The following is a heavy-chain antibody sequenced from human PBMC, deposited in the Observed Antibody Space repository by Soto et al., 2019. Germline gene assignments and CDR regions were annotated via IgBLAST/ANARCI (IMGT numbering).Heavy chain of an antibody. CDR1: GFTFSSYA. D-gene: IGHD3-10*01. CDR2: ISGSGGST. V-gene: IGHV3-23*01. J-gene: IGHJ6*02. CDR3: AKRMVWGALTPYGMDV. Sequence: GGSLRLSCAASGFTFSSYAMSWVRQAPGKGLEWVSGISGSGGSTYYADSGKGRFTISRDNSKNTLDLQMNSLRAEDTAVYYCAKRMVWGALTPYGMDVWRQGTTVTVSS.